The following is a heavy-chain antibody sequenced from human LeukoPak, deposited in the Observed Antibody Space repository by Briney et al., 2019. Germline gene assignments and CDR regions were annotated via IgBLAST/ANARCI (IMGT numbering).Heavy chain of an antibody. V-gene: IGHV4-61*02. D-gene: IGHD4-11*01. CDR2: IYTSGST. J-gene: IGHJ6*02. CDR1: GGSISSGSYY. Sequence: SETLSLTCTVSGGSISSGSYYWSWIRQPAGKGLEWIGRIYTSGSTNYNPSLKSRATISVDRSKNQFSLKLSSVTAADTAVYYCARASNYYGMDVWGQGTTVTVSS. CDR3: ARASNYYGMDV.